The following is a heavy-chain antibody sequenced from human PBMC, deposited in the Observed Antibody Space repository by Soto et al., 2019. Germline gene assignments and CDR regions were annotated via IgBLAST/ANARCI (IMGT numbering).Heavy chain of an antibody. D-gene: IGHD1-26*01. CDR3: ARDGYSGRSDGFDI. J-gene: IGHJ3*02. CDR1: GFTFGAYS. CDR2: ISYDGKNE. Sequence: QVQLVESGGGVVQPGRSLRLSCAASGFTFGAYSMHWVRQPPGKGLEWVAVISYDGKNERYTDPVKGRFTVSRDNSKSTMYLQRNSLRSEDTPVYYCARDGYSGRSDGFDIWGQGTMVTVSS. V-gene: IGHV3-30*04.